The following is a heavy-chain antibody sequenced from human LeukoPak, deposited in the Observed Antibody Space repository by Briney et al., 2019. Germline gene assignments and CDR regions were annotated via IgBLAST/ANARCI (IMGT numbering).Heavy chain of an antibody. J-gene: IGHJ4*02. CDR2: ISSSGSTI. CDR1: GFTSSSYE. V-gene: IGHV3-48*03. CDR3: AKGGWYPDF. D-gene: IGHD6-19*01. Sequence: GGSLRLSCAASGFTSSSYEMNWVRQAPGKGLEWVSYISSSGSTIYYADSVKGRFTISRDNAKNSLDLQMNSLKAEDTAVYYCAKGGWYPDFWGQGSLVTVSS.